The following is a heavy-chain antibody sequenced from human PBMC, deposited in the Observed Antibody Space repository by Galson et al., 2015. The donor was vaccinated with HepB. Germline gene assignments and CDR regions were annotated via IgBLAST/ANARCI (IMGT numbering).Heavy chain of an antibody. CDR1: GFSLSTSGVG. J-gene: IGHJ6*02. Sequence: PALVKPTQTLTLTCTFSGFSLSTSGVGVGWVRQPPGKALEWLALIYWDDDKRYSPSLKSRLTITKDTSKNQVVLTLTNMDPVDTATYYCAHAITSITVFGVVMNPYYYYGLDVWGQGTTVTVSS. D-gene: IGHD3-3*01. CDR2: IYWDDDK. CDR3: AHAITSITVFGVVMNPYYYYGLDV. V-gene: IGHV2-5*02.